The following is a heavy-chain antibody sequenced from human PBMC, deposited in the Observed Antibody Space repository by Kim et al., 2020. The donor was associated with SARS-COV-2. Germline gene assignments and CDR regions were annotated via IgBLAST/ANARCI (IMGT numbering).Heavy chain of an antibody. CDR3: ARVFGAGYNKTPDY. CDR1: GGSFSGYY. V-gene: IGHV4-34*01. D-gene: IGHD3-3*01. CDR2: INHSGST. Sequence: SETLSLTCAVYGGSFSGYYWSWIRQPPGKGLEWIGEINHSGSTNYNPSLKSRVTISVDTSKNQFSLKLSSVTAADTAVYYCARVFGAGYNKTPDYWGQGTLVTVSS. J-gene: IGHJ4*02.